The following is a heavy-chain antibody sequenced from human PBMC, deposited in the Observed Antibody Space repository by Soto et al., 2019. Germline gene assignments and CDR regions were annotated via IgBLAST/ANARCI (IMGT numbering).Heavy chain of an antibody. CDR1: GFTFSSYA. J-gene: IGHJ6*02. D-gene: IGHD3-3*01. V-gene: IGHV3-23*01. CDR3: AKAFYNDFWSGYATIYGMDV. Sequence: GGSLRLSCAASGFTFSSYAMSWVRQAPGKGLEWVSAISGSGGSTYYADSVKGRFTISRDNSKNTLYLQMNSLRAEDTAVYYCAKAFYNDFWSGYATIYGMDVWGQGTTVTVSS. CDR2: ISGSGGST.